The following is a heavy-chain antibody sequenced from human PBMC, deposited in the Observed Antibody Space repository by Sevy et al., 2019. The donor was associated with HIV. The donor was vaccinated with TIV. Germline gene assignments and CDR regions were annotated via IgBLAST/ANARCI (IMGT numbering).Heavy chain of an antibody. CDR3: AREAAAGYYFDY. CDR2: ISSSSSYI. D-gene: IGHD6-13*01. CDR1: GFTFSSYS. J-gene: IGHJ4*02. V-gene: IGHV3-21*01. Sequence: GGSLRLSCAASGFTFSSYSMNWVRQAPGKGLEWVSSISSSSSYIYYADSVKGRFTISRDNAKNSLYLQMNSLRAEDTAVYYCAREAAAGYYFDYWGQGSLVTVSS.